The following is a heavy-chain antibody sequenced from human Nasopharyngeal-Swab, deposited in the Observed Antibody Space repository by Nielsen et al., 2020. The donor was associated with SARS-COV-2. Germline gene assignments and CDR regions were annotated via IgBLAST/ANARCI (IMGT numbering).Heavy chain of an antibody. V-gene: IGHV4-34*01. CDR2: INHSGST. CDR3: ARGEATQDYFDY. D-gene: IGHD1-26*01. J-gene: IGHJ4*02. Sequence: WIRQPPGKGLEWIGEINHSGSTNYNPSLKSRVTISVDTSKSQFSLKLSSVTAADTAVYYCARGEATQDYFDYWGQGTLVTVSS.